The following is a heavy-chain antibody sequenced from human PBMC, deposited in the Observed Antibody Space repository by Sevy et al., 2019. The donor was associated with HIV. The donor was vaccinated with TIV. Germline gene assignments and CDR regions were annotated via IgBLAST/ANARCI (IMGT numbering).Heavy chain of an antibody. Sequence: SETLSLTCAVYGGSFSGYYWSWIRQPPGKGLEWIGEINHSGSTNYNPSLKSRVTISLDTSKNQFSLKLSSVTAADTAVYYCARHCGGDRSHAFDIWGQGTMVTVSS. CDR3: ARHCGGDRSHAFDI. CDR1: GGSFSGYY. J-gene: IGHJ3*02. D-gene: IGHD2-21*02. CDR2: INHSGST. V-gene: IGHV4-34*01.